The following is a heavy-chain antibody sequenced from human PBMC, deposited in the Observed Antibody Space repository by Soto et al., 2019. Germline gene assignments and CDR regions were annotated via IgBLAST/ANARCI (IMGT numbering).Heavy chain of an antibody. J-gene: IGHJ3*02. Sequence: PGGSLRLSCAASGFTFSSYAMSWVRQAPGKGLEWVSAISGSGGSTYYADSVKGRFTISRDNSKNTLYLQMNSLRAEDTALYYCAKAMVRGVIIDAFDIWGQGTMVTVSS. CDR3: AKAMVRGVIIDAFDI. CDR2: ISGSGGST. CDR1: GFTFSSYA. V-gene: IGHV3-23*01. D-gene: IGHD3-10*01.